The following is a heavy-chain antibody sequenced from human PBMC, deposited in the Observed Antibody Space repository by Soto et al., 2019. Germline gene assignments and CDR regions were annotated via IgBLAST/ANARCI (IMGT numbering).Heavy chain of an antibody. CDR2: IYYSGNT. CDR3: ARAPNDYNYHYYGLDV. Sequence: QVQLQESGPGLVKPSETLSLTCVVSGGSISSYYWSWIRQPPGKGLECIGYIYYSGNTKYNPSLESRVTISVDMSKNQSSLNLRSVTAADTAVYYCARAPNDYNYHYYGLDVWGQGTTVTVSS. CDR1: GGSISSYY. J-gene: IGHJ6*02. D-gene: IGHD4-4*01. V-gene: IGHV4-59*01.